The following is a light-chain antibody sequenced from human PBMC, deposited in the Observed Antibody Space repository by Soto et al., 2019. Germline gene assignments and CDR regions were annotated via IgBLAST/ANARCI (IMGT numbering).Light chain of an antibody. J-gene: IGKJ1*01. CDR3: QQYDSYSQT. CDR1: QSISSW. Sequence: DIQMTQSPSTLSASVGDGVTITCRASQSISSWLAWYQQKPGKAPKLLIYKASSLESGVPSRFSGSASATEFTLTISSLQPDDFASYYCQQYDSYSQTFGQGTKVDIK. V-gene: IGKV1-5*03. CDR2: KAS.